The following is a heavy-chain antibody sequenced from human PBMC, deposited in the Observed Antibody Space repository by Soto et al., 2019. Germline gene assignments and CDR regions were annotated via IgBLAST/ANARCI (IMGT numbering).Heavy chain of an antibody. CDR3: ARHYPEVRGVISYYYYYMDV. V-gene: IGHV4-59*08. CDR1: GGSISSYD. CDR2: IYYSGST. J-gene: IGHJ6*03. Sequence: SETLSLTCTVSGGSISSYDWSWIRQPPGKGLEWIGYIYYSGSTNYNPSLKSRVTISVDTSKNQFSLKLSSVTAADTAVYYCARHYPEVRGVISYYYYYMDVWGKGTTVTVSS. D-gene: IGHD3-10*01.